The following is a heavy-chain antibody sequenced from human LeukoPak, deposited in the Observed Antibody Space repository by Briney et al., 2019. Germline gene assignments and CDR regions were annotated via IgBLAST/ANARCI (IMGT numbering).Heavy chain of an antibody. CDR1: GFTFSSYS. J-gene: IGHJ6*04. D-gene: IGHD3-10*01. V-gene: IGHV3-21*01. CDR2: ISSSSSYI. Sequence: GGSLRLSCAASGFTFSSYSMNWVRQAPGKGLEWVSSISSSSSYIYYADSVKGRFTISRDNARNSLYLQMNSLRAEDTAVYYCARQYYYGSGSYLVAYGMDVWGKGTTVTVSS. CDR3: ARQYYYGSGSYLVAYGMDV.